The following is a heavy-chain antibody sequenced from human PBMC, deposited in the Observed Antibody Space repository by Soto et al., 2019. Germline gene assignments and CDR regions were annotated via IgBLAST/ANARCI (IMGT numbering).Heavy chain of an antibody. D-gene: IGHD3-16*01. V-gene: IGHV4-59*01. CDR3: ARGTPSPLMMISTPRPVLAP. CDR1: GGSISIYY. Sequence: SETLSLTCTFAGGSISIYYWIWSRHPPGQGLWWIGYMYYGGRTNYNPSLKSRVTISGATTKMQFSLKLSSATAADTVAYFCARGTPSPLMMISTPRPVLAPGGKGTL. J-gene: IGHJ5*02. CDR2: MYYGGRT.